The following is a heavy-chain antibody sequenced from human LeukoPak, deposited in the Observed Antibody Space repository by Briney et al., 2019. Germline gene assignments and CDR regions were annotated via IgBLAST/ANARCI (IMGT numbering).Heavy chain of an antibody. J-gene: IGHJ4*02. CDR1: GYSINSGYY. V-gene: IGHV4-38-2*01. CDR2: IYHSGST. D-gene: IGHD4-17*01. Sequence: SETLSLTCAVSGYSINSGYYWGWIRQPPGKGLEWIGSIYHSGSTYYNPSLKSRVTISVDTSKNQFSLKLSSVTAADTAVYYCARLRENGDYGIDYWGQGTLVTVSS. CDR3: ARLRENGDYGIDY.